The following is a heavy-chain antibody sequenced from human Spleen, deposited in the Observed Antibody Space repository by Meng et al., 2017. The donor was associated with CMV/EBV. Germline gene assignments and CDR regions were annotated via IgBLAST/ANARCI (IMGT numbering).Heavy chain of an antibody. CDR1: GLTLRDYA. J-gene: IGHJ5*02. CDR3: TMLDAGLFDP. CDR2: IDSGASST. Sequence: SGEASGLTLRDYAMSWVRKAPGKGLGWVSVIDSGASSTYSAASVKSRFTTSRDNSRDTLYLQMKSLSAEDTAVYYCTMLDAGLFDPWGQGTLVTVSS. V-gene: IGHV3-23*03. D-gene: IGHD5-18*01.